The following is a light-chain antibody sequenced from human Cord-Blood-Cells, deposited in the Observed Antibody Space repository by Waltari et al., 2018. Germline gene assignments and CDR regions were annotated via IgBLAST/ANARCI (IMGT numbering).Light chain of an antibody. CDR1: QSVSSSY. Sequence: EIVLTQSPGTLSLSPGERATLSCRASQSVSSSYLAWYKQKPGQAPRLLTYGASSRATGIPDRFSGSGSGTDFTLTISRLEPEDFAVYYCQQYGSSPRTFGQGTKVEIK. J-gene: IGKJ1*01. V-gene: IGKV3-20*01. CDR3: QQYGSSPRT. CDR2: GAS.